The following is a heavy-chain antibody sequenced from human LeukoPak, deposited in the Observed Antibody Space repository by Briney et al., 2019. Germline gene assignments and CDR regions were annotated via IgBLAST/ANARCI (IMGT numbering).Heavy chain of an antibody. CDR2: MNPNSGNT. D-gene: IGHD3-3*01. Sequence: ASVKVSCKASGYTFTSYGISWVRQAPGQGLEWMGWMNPNSGNTGYAQKFQGRVTMTRNTSISTAYMELSSLRSEDTAVYYCARGGRITIFGVAPPGYWGQGTLVTVSS. J-gene: IGHJ4*02. CDR1: GYTFTSYG. CDR3: ARGGRITIFGVAPPGY. V-gene: IGHV1-8*02.